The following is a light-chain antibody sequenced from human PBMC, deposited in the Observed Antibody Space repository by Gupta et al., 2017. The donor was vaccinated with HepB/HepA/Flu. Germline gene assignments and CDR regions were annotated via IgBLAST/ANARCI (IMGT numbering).Light chain of an antibody. Sequence: DIVMTQSPDSLALSLGERATINCKSSQSVIYSSNNKNYLAWYQQKAGQPPKLLIYWASTRESGAPDRFSGSGSGTDFTLTISSLQAEDVAVYFCQQYYGTPLTFGGGTKVEI. J-gene: IGKJ4*01. CDR1: QSVIYSSNNKNY. V-gene: IGKV4-1*01. CDR2: WAS. CDR3: QQYYGTPLT.